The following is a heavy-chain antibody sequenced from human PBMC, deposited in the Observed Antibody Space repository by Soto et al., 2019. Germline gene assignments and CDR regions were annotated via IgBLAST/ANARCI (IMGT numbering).Heavy chain of an antibody. J-gene: IGHJ3*02. D-gene: IGHD5-12*01. V-gene: IGHV4-4*07. CDR3: ARDQEAYSGYDFAFDI. CDR2: IYTSGST. CDR1: GFTFSSYA. Sequence: GSLRLSCAASGFTFSSYAMSWIRQPAGKGLEWIGRIYTSGSTNYNPSLKSRVTMSVDTSKNQFSLKLSSVTAADTAVYYCARDQEAYSGYDFAFDIWGQGTMVTVSS.